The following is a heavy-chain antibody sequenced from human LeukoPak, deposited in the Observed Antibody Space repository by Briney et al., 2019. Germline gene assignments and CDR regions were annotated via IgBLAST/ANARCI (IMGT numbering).Heavy chain of an antibody. CDR2: ISGSGGYT. V-gene: IGHV3-23*01. CDR3: AKEGRYCSSTSCYNNY. D-gene: IGHD2-2*01. J-gene: IGHJ4*02. CDR1: GFTFSSYA. Sequence: GGSLRLSCAASGFTFSSYAMSWVRQAPGKGLEWVSTISGSGGYTYYADSVKGRFTISRDNSKNTLYLQMNSLRAEDTAIYYCAKEGRYCSSTSCYNNYWGQGTLVTVSS.